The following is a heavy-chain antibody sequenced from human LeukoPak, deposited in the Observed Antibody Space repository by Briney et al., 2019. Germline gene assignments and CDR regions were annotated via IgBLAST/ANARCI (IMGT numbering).Heavy chain of an antibody. CDR2: IRYDGSNK. V-gene: IGHV3-30*02. J-gene: IGHJ4*02. CDR1: GFTFSSYG. CDR3: AKEGGYGSGSYLSPYFDY. Sequence: PGGSLRLSCAASGFTFSSYGMHWVRQAPGKGLEWVAFIRYDGSNKYYADSVKGRFTISRDNSKNTLYLQMNSLRAEDTAVYYCAKEGGYGSGSYLSPYFDYWGQGTLVTVSS. D-gene: IGHD3-10*01.